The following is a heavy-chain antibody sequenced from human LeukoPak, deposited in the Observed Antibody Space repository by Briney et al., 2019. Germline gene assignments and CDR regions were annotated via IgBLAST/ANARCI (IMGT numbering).Heavy chain of an antibody. V-gene: IGHV3-21*01. CDR3: ARVWEYCSGGSCYENYYGMDV. J-gene: IGHJ6*04. CDR1: GFTFSSYS. Sequence: GGSLRLCCAASGFTFSSYSMNWVRQAPGKGLEWVSSISSSSSYIYYADAVKGRFTISRDNAKNSLYLQMNSLRAEDTAVYYCARVWEYCSGGSCYENYYGMDVWGKGTTVTVSS. D-gene: IGHD2-15*01. CDR2: ISSSSSYI.